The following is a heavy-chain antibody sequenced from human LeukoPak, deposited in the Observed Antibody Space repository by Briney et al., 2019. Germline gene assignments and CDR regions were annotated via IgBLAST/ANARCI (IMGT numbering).Heavy chain of an antibody. CDR2: ISGSSSAI. Sequence: PGGSLRLSCAASGFTFSTYGMNWVRQAPGKGLEWVSYISGSSSAIYYTDSVKGRFTISRDNAEKSVYLQMNGLRAEDTAVYYCAGGRGYTYGAHILFYWGQGTLVTVSS. D-gene: IGHD5-18*01. V-gene: IGHV3-48*01. J-gene: IGHJ4*02. CDR1: GFTFSTYG. CDR3: AGGRGYTYGAHILFY.